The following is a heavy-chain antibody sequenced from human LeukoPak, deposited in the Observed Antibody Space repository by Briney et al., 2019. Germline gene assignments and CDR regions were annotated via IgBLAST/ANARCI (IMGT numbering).Heavy chain of an antibody. V-gene: IGHV3-21*01. D-gene: IGHD6-13*01. CDR3: ASPYSSRWYELCY. Sequence: GGSLRLSCAASRFTFSSYSMNWVRQAPGKGLEWVSSISSSGSYIYYADSVKGRFTISRDNAKNSLYLQMNSLRAEDTAVYYCASPYSSRWYELCYWGQGTLVTVSS. CDR2: ISSSGSYI. J-gene: IGHJ4*02. CDR1: RFTFSSYS.